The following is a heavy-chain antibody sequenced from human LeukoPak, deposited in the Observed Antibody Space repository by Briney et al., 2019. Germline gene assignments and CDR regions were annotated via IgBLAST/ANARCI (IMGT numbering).Heavy chain of an antibody. J-gene: IGHJ4*02. V-gene: IGHV3-9*01. CDR2: ISWNSGSI. CDR1: GFTFDDYA. Sequence: GGSLRLSCAASGFTFDDYAMHWVRQAPGKGLEWVSGISWNSGSIGYADSVKGRFTISRDNAKNSLYLQMNSLRAEDTALYYCAKDMRRWGQGTLVTVSS. CDR3: AKDMRR.